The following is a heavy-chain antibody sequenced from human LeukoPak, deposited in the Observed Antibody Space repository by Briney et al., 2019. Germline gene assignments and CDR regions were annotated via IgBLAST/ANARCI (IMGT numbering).Heavy chain of an antibody. CDR2: ISAYNGNT. CDR3: ARDRGFYDSSGGY. Sequence: ASLTVSSTASLDTLTTDGLCSVRQAPGQRVVRVGWISAYNGNTNYAQKLQGRVTMTTDTSTSTAYMELRSLRSDDTAVYYCARDRGFYDSSGGYWGQGTLVTVSS. J-gene: IGHJ4*02. V-gene: IGHV1-18*01. D-gene: IGHD3-22*01. CDR1: LDTLTTDG.